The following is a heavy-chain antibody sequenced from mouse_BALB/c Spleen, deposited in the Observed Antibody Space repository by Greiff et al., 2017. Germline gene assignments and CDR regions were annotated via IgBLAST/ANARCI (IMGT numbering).Heavy chain of an antibody. CDR3: TRAYDGYLAY. V-gene: IGHV1S127*01. CDR1: GYTFTSYW. CDR2: IDPSDSYT. D-gene: IGHD2-3*01. J-gene: IGHJ3*01. Sequence: VQLQQSGAELVKPGASVKMSCKASGYTFTSYWMHWVKQRPGQGLEWIGVIDPSDSYTSYNQKFKGKATLTVDTSSSTAYMQLSSLTSEDSAVYYCTRAYDGYLAYWGQGTLVTVSA.